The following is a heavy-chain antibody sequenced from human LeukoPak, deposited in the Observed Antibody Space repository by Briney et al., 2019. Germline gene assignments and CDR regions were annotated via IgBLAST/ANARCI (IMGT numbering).Heavy chain of an antibody. Sequence: GGSLRLSCAASGFTVSSNYMSWVRQAPGKGLEWVSTIYSGGSTFYADSVKGRFSISRDNFKNTLYLQMNSLRAEDTAIYYCARDSRALYSSSWYYFDYWGQGTLVTVSS. CDR3: ARDSRALYSSSWYYFDY. CDR2: IYSGGST. J-gene: IGHJ4*02. D-gene: IGHD6-13*01. V-gene: IGHV3-53*01. CDR1: GFTVSSNY.